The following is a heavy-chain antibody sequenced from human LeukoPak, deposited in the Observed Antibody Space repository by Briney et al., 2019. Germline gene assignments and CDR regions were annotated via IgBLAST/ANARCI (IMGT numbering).Heavy chain of an antibody. D-gene: IGHD6-19*01. J-gene: IGHJ3*02. V-gene: IGHV3-7*01. CDR2: LKLDGGDK. CDR3: ARGSRGAFDI. Sequence: GGSLRLSCAASRFAFSSYWMSWVRQAPGKGLEWVANLKLDGGDKYYVGSVKGRFTISGDNAKNSLYLQMNSLRADDTAVYYCARGSRGAFDIWGQGTMVTVSS. CDR1: RFAFSSYW.